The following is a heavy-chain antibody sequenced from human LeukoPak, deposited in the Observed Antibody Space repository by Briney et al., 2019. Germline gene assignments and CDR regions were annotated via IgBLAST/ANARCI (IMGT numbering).Heavy chain of an antibody. J-gene: IGHJ6*03. V-gene: IGHV4-39*07. CDR1: GGSISSSSYY. CDR2: IYYSGST. Sequence: SETLSLTCTVSGGSISSSSYYWGWIRQPPGKGLEWIGSIYYSGSTYYNPSLESRVTISVDTSKNQFSLKLSSVTAADTAVYYCARDKGVRLGHYMDVWGKGTTVTVSS. CDR3: ARDKGVRLGHYMDV.